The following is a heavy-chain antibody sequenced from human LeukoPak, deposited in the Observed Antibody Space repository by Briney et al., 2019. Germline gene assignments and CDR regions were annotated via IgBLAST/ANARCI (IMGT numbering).Heavy chain of an antibody. J-gene: IGHJ5*02. D-gene: IGHD1-26*01. V-gene: IGHV1-2*02. Sequence: ASVKVSCKASGYTFTGYYMHWVRQAPGQGLEWMGWINPNSGGTNYAQKFQGRVTMTRATSISTAYMELSRLRSDDTAVYYCARDLRGSRNWFDPWGQGTLVTVSS. CDR2: INPNSGGT. CDR3: ARDLRGSRNWFDP. CDR1: GYTFTGYY.